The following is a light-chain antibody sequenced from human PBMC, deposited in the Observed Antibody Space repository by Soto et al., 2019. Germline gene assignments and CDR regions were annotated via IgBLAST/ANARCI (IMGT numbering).Light chain of an antibody. V-gene: IGLV2-14*01. CDR1: DRDVGGYTY. CDR3: SSYTSSSTLV. CDR2: EVS. J-gene: IGLJ3*02. Sequence: QSALTQPASISGSPGQSITIFCSGTDRDVGGYTYVSWYQQHPGKVPKLIISEVSNRPSGVSHRFSGSKSGNTASLTISGLQAADEADYYCSSYTSSSTLVFGGGTKVTVL.